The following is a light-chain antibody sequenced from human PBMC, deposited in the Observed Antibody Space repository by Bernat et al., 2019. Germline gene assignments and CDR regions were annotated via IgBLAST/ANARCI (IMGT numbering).Light chain of an antibody. J-gene: IGLJ2*01. CDR2: RDN. CDR3: QAWYSSAGF. CDR1: KLGNKF. Sequence: SSELTQPPSVSVSPGQIARITCSGEKLGNKFTCWYQQKSGQSPLVLIYRDNIRPSGISERFSASHSGNTATLTITGTQPTDEADYYCQAWYSSAGFFGGGTKLTVL. V-gene: IGLV3-1*01.